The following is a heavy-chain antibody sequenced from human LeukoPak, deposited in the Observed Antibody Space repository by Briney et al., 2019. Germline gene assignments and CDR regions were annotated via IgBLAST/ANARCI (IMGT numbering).Heavy chain of an antibody. V-gene: IGHV3-7*01. Sequence: GVSLRLSGAASGFTCSSYWMIWVRQAPGKGREWVANINQGGSEKDYVDSVKGRFTISRDNDKNSLYLQMNSLRAEDTAVYYCARDPRVGATDAFDIWGQGTMVTVSS. CDR3: ARDPRVGATDAFDI. D-gene: IGHD1-26*01. CDR2: INQGGSEK. J-gene: IGHJ3*02. CDR1: GFTCSSYW.